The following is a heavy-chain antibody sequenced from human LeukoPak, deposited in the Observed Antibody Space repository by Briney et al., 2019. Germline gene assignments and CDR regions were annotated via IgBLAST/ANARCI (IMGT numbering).Heavy chain of an antibody. D-gene: IGHD6-19*01. CDR3: ARDLPEDSSGYAFDY. J-gene: IGHJ4*02. CDR1: GFTFNIYG. V-gene: IGHV3-23*01. Sequence: GGSLRLSCAASGFTFNIYGMSWVRQAPGKGLAWVSTISSSGGTTYYADSVKGRFTISRDNSKNTLYLQMNSLRAEDTAVYYCARDLPEDSSGYAFDYWGQGTLVTVSS. CDR2: ISSSGGTT.